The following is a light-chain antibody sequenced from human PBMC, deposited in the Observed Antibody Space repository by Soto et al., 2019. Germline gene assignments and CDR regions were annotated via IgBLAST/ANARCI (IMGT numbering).Light chain of an antibody. V-gene: IGLV1-40*01. CDR2: GDP. Sequence: QSVLTQPPSVSGAPGQRVTISCTGSSSNIGAGYDVYWYQQLPGTVPKLLTYGDPNRPSGVPDRFSGSKSGTSASLAITGLQADDEADYYCQSYDSSLSGVFFGGGTKLTVL. CDR3: QSYDSSLSGVF. J-gene: IGLJ2*01. CDR1: SSNIGAGYD.